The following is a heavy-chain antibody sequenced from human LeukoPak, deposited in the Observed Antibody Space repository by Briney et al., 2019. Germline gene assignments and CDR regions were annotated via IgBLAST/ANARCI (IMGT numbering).Heavy chain of an antibody. V-gene: IGHV3-33*01. CDR2: IWYDGSNK. Sequence: GGSLRLSCAASGFTFSSYGMHWVRQAPGKGLEWVAVIWYDGSNKYYADSVKGRFTISRDNSKNTLYLQMNSLRAEDTAVYYCASAVDIVATIVSRFDYWGQGTLVTVSS. D-gene: IGHD5-12*01. CDR1: GFTFSSYG. J-gene: IGHJ4*02. CDR3: ASAVDIVATIVSRFDY.